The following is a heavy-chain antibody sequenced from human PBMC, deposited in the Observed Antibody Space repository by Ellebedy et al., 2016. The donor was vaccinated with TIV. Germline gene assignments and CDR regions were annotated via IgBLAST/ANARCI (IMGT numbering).Heavy chain of an antibody. J-gene: IGHJ4*02. CDR3: ARGGMLYCSSTYCVDY. V-gene: IGHV1-18*01. CDR1: GYTFSNHG. Sequence: ASVKVSXXASGYTFSNHGITWVRQAPGQGLEWMGRISAYNGDTNYAQKLQDRVTMTTDPSTSTAYMELRSLKSDDTAMYYCARGGMLYCSSTYCVDYWGQGTLVTVSS. CDR2: ISAYNGDT. D-gene: IGHD2-2*01.